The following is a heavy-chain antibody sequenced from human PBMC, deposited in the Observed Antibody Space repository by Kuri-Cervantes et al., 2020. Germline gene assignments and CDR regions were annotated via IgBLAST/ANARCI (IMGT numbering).Heavy chain of an antibody. CDR3: ARGGLYTKSSSWPFGNY. CDR1: GYTFTNYA. V-gene: IGHV1-69*05. Sequence: SVKVSCKASGYTFTNYAISWVRQAPGQGLEWMGGIIPIFGTANYAQKFQGRVTITTDESTSTAYMELSSLRAEDTAVYYCARGGLYTKSSSWPFGNYWGQGTLVTVSS. CDR2: IIPIFGTA. D-gene: IGHD6-13*01. J-gene: IGHJ4*02.